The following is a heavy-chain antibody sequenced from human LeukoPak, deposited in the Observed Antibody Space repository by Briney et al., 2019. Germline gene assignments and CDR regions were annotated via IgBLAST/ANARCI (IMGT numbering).Heavy chain of an antibody. J-gene: IGHJ3*02. Sequence: PSETLSLTCAVSGGSISSGGFSWSWIRQPPGTGLEWIGYIYHSGSVDYNPSLKSRVTISVDTSKNQFSLKLRSVTAADTAMYYCARTLNPRNYDAFDIWGQGTMVTVSS. CDR2: IYHSGSV. D-gene: IGHD2/OR15-2a*01. CDR1: GGSISSGGFS. CDR3: ARTLNPRNYDAFDI. V-gene: IGHV4-30-2*01.